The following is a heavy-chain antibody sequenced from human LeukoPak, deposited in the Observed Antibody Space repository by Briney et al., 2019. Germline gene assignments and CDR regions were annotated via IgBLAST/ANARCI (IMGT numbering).Heavy chain of an antibody. CDR2: IDTNTGNP. Sequence: ASVKVSCKASAYTLTSYTINWKRQAPGQGLEWMGWIDTNTGNPTYAPDFTGRFVFSLDTSVSAAYLQISNLRTADTATYYCARGLGAVQGAKVGWFDPWGQGTLVTVSS. CDR1: AYTLTSYT. D-gene: IGHD1-26*01. J-gene: IGHJ5*02. CDR3: ARGLGAVQGAKVGWFDP. V-gene: IGHV7-4-1*02.